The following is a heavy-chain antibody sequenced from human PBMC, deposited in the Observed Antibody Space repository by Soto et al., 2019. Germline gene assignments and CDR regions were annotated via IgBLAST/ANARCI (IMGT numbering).Heavy chain of an antibody. CDR2: ISWNSGSI. J-gene: IGHJ4*02. CDR1: GFTFDDYA. D-gene: IGHD6-19*01. CDR3: AKGSWARSGNRDYFDY. V-gene: IGHV3-9*01. Sequence: EVQLVESGGGLVQPGRSLRLSCAASGFTFDDYAMHWVRQAPGKGLEWVSGISWNSGSIGYADSVKGRFTISRDNAKNSLYLQMNSLRAEDTALYYCAKGSWARSGNRDYFDYWGQGTLVTVSS.